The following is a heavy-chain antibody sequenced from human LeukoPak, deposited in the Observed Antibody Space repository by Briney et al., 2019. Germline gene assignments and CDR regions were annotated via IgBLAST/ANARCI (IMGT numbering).Heavy chain of an antibody. CDR1: GYTLTELS. J-gene: IGHJ4*02. CDR3: ATAPHTMVRGVTIFDY. Sequence: ASVKVSCKVSGYTLTELSMHWVRQAPGKGLEWMGGFDPEDDETIYAQKFQGRVTMTEDTSTDTAYMELSSLRSEDTAVYYCATAPHTMVRGVTIFDYWGQGTLVTVSS. D-gene: IGHD3-10*01. V-gene: IGHV1-24*01. CDR2: FDPEDDET.